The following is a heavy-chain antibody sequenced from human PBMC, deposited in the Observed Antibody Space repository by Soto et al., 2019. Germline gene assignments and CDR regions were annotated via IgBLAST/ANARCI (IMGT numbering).Heavy chain of an antibody. Sequence: GGSLRLSCAASTSRFTFSSYAMTWVRQAPGKGLEWVSTVSGSGGSTYYADSVKGRFTFSRDNSKNTLYLQMNSLRAEDTAVYYCAKFMADDRQYGGYYYYGMDVWGQGTTVTVSS. J-gene: IGHJ6*02. D-gene: IGHD4-17*01. CDR1: TSRFTFSSYA. V-gene: IGHV3-23*01. CDR2: VSGSGGST. CDR3: AKFMADDRQYGGYYYYGMDV.